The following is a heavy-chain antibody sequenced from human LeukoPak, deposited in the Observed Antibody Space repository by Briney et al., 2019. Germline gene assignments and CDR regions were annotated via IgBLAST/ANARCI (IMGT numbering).Heavy chain of an antibody. D-gene: IGHD1-26*01. CDR1: GYTFTSYD. Sequence: ASVKVSCKASGYTFTSYDINWVRQATGQGLEWMGWMNPNSGNTGHAQKFQGRVTMTRNTSISTAYMELSSLRSEDTAVYYCARQPLVGATAFDYWGQGTLVTVSS. CDR2: MNPNSGNT. J-gene: IGHJ4*02. CDR3: ARQPLVGATAFDY. V-gene: IGHV1-8*01.